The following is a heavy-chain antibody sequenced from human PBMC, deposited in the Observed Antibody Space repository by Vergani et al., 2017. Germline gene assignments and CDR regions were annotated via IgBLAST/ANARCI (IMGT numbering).Heavy chain of an antibody. CDR2: IYTSGST. V-gene: IGHV4-61*02. Sequence: QVQLQESGPGLVKPSQTLSLTCTVSGGSINSGNYYWRWIRQPAGKGLEWIGRIYTSGSTNYNPSLQSRVTISVDTSKNQFSLKLSSVTAADTAVYYCAREGWLHLDYWGQGTLVTVSS. CDR3: AREGWLHLDY. D-gene: IGHD5-24*01. CDR1: GGSINSGNYY. J-gene: IGHJ4*02.